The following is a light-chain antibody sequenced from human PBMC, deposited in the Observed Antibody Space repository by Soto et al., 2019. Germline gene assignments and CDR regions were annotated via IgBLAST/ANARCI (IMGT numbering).Light chain of an antibody. CDR1: SSNIGAGYD. CDR3: QFYDSSLSAVV. J-gene: IGLJ2*01. CDR2: VNS. V-gene: IGLV1-40*01. Sequence: QAVVTQPPSVSGAPGQRVTISCTGSSSNIGAGYDVHWYQQLPGTAPKLLIYVNSNRPSGVPDRFSGSKSGTSASLAITGLQAEDEADYYCQFYDSSLSAVVFGGGTKLTVL.